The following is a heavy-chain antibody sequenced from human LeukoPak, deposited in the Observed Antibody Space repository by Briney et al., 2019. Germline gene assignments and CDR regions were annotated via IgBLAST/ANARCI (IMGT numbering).Heavy chain of an antibody. J-gene: IGHJ6*03. CDR2: VSGDGGDT. CDR3: AKADDSYEAGGSIYRVMTV. Sequence: AGGSLRLSCAASGFALSSFPMNWVRRAPGKGLEWVAGVSGDGGDTYYADSVKGRFTISRDNSKNTLCLQMNRLRAEDTAVYYCAKADDSYEAGGSIYRVMTVGGKGTTVTVS. CDR1: GFALSSFP. V-gene: IGHV3-23*01. D-gene: IGHD3-22*01.